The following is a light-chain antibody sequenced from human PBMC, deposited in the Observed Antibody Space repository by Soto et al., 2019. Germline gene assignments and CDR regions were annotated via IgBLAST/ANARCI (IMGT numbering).Light chain of an antibody. Sequence: QSALTQPASVSGSPGQSIPISCTGTSSDVGAYNYVSWYQQNPGKAPKLMIFDVSNRPSGVSNRFSGSKSGNTASLTISGLQAEDEADYYSPSYTSSSTYVFGTGTKVTVL. J-gene: IGLJ1*01. CDR3: PSYTSSSTYV. CDR1: SSDVGAYNY. V-gene: IGLV2-14*01. CDR2: DVS.